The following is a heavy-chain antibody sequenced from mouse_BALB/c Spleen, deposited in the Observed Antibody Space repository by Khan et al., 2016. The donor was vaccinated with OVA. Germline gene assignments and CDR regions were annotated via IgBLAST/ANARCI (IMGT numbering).Heavy chain of an antibody. CDR3: ARGDYMYGSWFAY. D-gene: IGHD2-14*01. CDR1: GYTFTNYG. Sequence: QIQLVQSGPELKKPGETVKISCKASGYTFTNYGMNWVKQAPGKGLKWMGWINTNTGEPTFAEEFKERFAFSLETSASTAYLQIDSLKTEDTATYFCARGDYMYGSWFAYWGQGTLVTVSA. CDR2: INTNTGEP. J-gene: IGHJ3*01. V-gene: IGHV9-3*02.